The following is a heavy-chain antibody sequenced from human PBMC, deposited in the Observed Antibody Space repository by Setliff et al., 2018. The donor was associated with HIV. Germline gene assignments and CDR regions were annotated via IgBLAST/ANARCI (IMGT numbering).Heavy chain of an antibody. CDR2: ISGSSSTI. D-gene: IGHD3-22*01. V-gene: IGHV3-48*01. CDR1: GFTFSTYS. CDR3: ARASRGGYYDSSAYAY. J-gene: IGHJ4*02. Sequence: PGGSLRLSCAASGFTFSTYSMNWVRQAPGKGLEWVSYISGSSSTIYYADSVKGRFTISRDNAKNSLYLQMNGLRAEDTAVYYCARASRGGYYDSSAYAYWGQGTLVTVSS.